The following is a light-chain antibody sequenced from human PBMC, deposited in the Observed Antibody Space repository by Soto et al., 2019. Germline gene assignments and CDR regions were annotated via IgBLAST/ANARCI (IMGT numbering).Light chain of an antibody. Sequence: IVMTQSPATLSVSPGERATLSCGASQSISINLAWYQQKPGQTPRLLIYGASTRATGIPARFSGSGSETEFNLTISSLQSEDFAVYYCQHHYDWVKTFGQGTKLEI. J-gene: IGKJ2*01. CDR3: QHHYDWVKT. CDR1: QSISIN. CDR2: GAS. V-gene: IGKV3-15*01.